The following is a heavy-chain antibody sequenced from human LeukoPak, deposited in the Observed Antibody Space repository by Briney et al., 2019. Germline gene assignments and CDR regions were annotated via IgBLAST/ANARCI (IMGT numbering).Heavy chain of an antibody. CDR3: ARGRPRIAVAGTVWFDP. V-gene: IGHV4-34*01. CDR2: INHSGST. Sequence: PSETLSLTCAVYGGSFSGYYWSWIRQPPGKWLEWIGEINHSGSTNYNPSLKSRVTISVDTSKNQFSLKLSSVTAADTAVYYCARGRPRIAVAGTVWFDPWGQGTLVTVSS. J-gene: IGHJ5*02. D-gene: IGHD6-19*01. CDR1: GGSFSGYY.